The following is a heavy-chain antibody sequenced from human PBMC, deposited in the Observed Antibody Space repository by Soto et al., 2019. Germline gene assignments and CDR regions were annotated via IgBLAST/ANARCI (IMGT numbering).Heavy chain of an antibody. J-gene: IGHJ6*03. CDR2: IGTAGDT. CDR3: ARAVYGDYQNIMHYYYMDV. Sequence: PGGSLRLSCAASGFTFSSYDMHWVRQATGKGLEWVSAIGTAGDTYYPGSVKGRFTISRENAKNSLYLQMNSLRAGDTAVYYCARAVYGDYQNIMHYYYMDVWGKGTTVTVSS. D-gene: IGHD4-17*01. V-gene: IGHV3-13*01. CDR1: GFTFSSYD.